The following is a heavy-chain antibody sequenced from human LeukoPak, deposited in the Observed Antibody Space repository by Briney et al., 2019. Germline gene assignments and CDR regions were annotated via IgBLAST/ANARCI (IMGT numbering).Heavy chain of an antibody. CDR2: VYQSGVT. Sequence: SETLSLTCSVSNGSITSDFWKWLRQPPGKGLEWIGYVYQSGVTNYNPSFNRRVNISVDTSKNKFSLKMDYVSDADTAVYYCVKGVLVFAKNPYWFGPWGQGTLVIVSS. D-gene: IGHD2-21*01. J-gene: IGHJ5*02. CDR1: NGSITSDF. CDR3: VKGVLVFAKNPYWFGP. V-gene: IGHV4-59*03.